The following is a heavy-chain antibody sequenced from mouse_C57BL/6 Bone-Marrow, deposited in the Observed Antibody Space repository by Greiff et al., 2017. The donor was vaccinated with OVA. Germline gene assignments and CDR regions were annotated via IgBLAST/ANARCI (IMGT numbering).Heavy chain of an antibody. CDR3: ARGELRLRAWFAY. D-gene: IGHD3-2*02. Sequence: QVQLQQPGAELVKPGASVKMSCKASGYTFTSYWITWVKQRPGQGLEWFGDFYPGSGSTNFNEKFKSQATLPVDTSSSTAYMQLSSLTSEDSAVYYGARGELRLRAWFAYGGQGTLVTVSA. V-gene: IGHV1-55*01. CDR2: FYPGSGST. CDR1: GYTFTSYW. J-gene: IGHJ3*01.